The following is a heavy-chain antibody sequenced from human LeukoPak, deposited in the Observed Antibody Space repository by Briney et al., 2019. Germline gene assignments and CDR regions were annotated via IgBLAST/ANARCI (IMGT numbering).Heavy chain of an antibody. J-gene: IGHJ5*02. CDR2: IYYSGST. CDR3: ARFVVARHNYFDP. CDR1: GGSISSDY. D-gene: IGHD2-2*01. V-gene: IGHV4-59*01. Sequence: SETLSLTCTVSGGSISSDYWSWIRQPPGRERVWSGYIYYSGSTNYNPSLKSRVTISVDTSKKKFSLKLSSVTAADTAVYFCARFVVARHNYFDPWGQGTLVSVSS.